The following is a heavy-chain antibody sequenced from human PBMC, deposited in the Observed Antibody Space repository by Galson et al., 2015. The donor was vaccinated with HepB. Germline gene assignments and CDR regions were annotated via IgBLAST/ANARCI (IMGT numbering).Heavy chain of an antibody. CDR2: IDWGDGK. CDR1: GFSLSTSGMR. V-gene: IGHV2-70*04. Sequence: PALVKPTQTRTLTCTFSGFSLSTSGMRVSWIRQPPGKALEWLARIDWGDGKCYSTSLKTRLTISKDTSKNQVVLTMTNMDPVDTATYYCARTPPRLDSYGSLGPFDYWGQGTLVTVSS. J-gene: IGHJ4*02. D-gene: IGHD5-18*01. CDR3: ARTPPRLDSYGSLGPFDY.